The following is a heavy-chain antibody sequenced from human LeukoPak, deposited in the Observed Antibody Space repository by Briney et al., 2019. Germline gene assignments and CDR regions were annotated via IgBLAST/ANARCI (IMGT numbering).Heavy chain of an antibody. CDR2: ISGSGGST. J-gene: IGHJ3*02. CDR1: GFTFSSYA. D-gene: IGHD3-22*01. CDR3: AKDAGHYDSSVYQSEGAFDI. Sequence: PGGSLRLSCAASGFTFSSYAMSWVRQAPGKGLEWVSAISGSGGSTYYADSVKGRFTISRDNSKNTLYLQMNSLRAEDTAVYYCAKDAGHYDSSVYQSEGAFDIWGQGTIVT. V-gene: IGHV3-23*01.